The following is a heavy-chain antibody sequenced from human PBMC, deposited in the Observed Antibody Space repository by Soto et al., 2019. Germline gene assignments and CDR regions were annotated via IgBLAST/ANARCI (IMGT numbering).Heavy chain of an antibody. CDR2: IGGTDGST. Sequence: EARLLESGGGLVQPGGSLTLPCAASGLTFSNYAMSWVRQAPGKGLQWVSAIGGTDGSTYYADSAKGRFTISRENTKNMLFLQMNSLRVDDTATYYCAKGSNYDVLAGFTSGRGFDPWGQGTLVTVSS. D-gene: IGHD3-9*01. J-gene: IGHJ5*02. V-gene: IGHV3-23*01. CDR3: AKGSNYDVLAGFTSGRGFDP. CDR1: GLTFSNYA.